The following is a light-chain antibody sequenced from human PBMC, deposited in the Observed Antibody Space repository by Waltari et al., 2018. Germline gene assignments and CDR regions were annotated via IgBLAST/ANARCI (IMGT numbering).Light chain of an antibody. CDR1: SGSVSTPSS. CDR2: KGS. J-gene: IGLJ3*02. CDR3: SLYMGSGIWV. V-gene: IGLV8-61*01. Sequence: QTVVTQEPSLSVSPGGTVTHTCALTSGSVSTPSSATLYQQTPGQPPRTLVYKGSSRSSGVPDRFSGSVLGNTAALTITGAQADDESNYYCSLYMGSGIWVFGGGTKLTVL.